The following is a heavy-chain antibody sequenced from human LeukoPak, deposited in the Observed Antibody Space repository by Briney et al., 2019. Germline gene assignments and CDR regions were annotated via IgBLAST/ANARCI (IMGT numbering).Heavy chain of an antibody. D-gene: IGHD3/OR15-3a*01. CDR1: GYTFNGYY. V-gene: IGHV1-2*02. Sequence: ASVKDSCKASGYTFNGYYIHWVRQAPGQGLEWMGWINPASGGTNCAQNFQGRVTMTRDTSITTAYLEMTRLTSDDTADYYCARDWTLDYWGQGSLVTVSS. CDR2: INPASGGT. J-gene: IGHJ4*02. CDR3: ARDWTLDY.